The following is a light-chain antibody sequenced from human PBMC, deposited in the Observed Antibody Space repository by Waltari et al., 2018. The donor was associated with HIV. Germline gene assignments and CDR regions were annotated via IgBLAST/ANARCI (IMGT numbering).Light chain of an antibody. CDR2: QDS. J-gene: IGLJ2*01. CDR3: QAWDSSTVV. Sequence: SYELTQPPSVSVSPGQTASITCSGDKLGDKYACWYQQKPGQSPVLVIYQDSKRPSGIPDRFSVSNSGNRATLTTSGTQAMDEVDYYCQAWDSSTVVFGGGTKLTVL. V-gene: IGLV3-1*01. CDR1: KLGDKY.